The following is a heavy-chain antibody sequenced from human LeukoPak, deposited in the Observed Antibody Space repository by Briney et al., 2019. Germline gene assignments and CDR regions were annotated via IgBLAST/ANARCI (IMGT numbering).Heavy chain of an antibody. J-gene: IGHJ3*02. CDR3: ARDEAAAGRSIDAFDI. D-gene: IGHD6-13*01. V-gene: IGHV3-11*01. CDR2: ISSSGSTI. Sequence: GGSLRFSCAAPGFTFSDYYMSWIRQAPGKGLEWVSYISSSGSTIYYADSVKGRFTISRDNAKNSLYLQMNSLRAEDTAVYYCARDEAAAGRSIDAFDIWGQGTMVTVSS. CDR1: GFTFSDYY.